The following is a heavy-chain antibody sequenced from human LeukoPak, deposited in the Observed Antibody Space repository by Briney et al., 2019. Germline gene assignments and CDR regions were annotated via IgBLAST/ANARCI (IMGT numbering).Heavy chain of an antibody. CDR1: GFTFSSYS. CDR3: AKDCRAYDILTGPDY. V-gene: IGHV3-21*01. D-gene: IGHD3-9*01. Sequence: PGGSLRLSCAASGFTFSSYSMNWVRQAPGKGLEWVSSISSSSSYIYYADSVKGRFTISRDNAKNSLYLQMNSLRAEDTAVYYCAKDCRAYDILTGPDYWGQGTLVTVSS. J-gene: IGHJ4*02. CDR2: ISSSSSYI.